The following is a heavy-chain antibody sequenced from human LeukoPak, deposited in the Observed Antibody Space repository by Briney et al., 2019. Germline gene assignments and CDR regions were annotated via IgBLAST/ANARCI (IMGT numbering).Heavy chain of an antibody. Sequence: PGGSLRLSCAPSGFTFRNYEMNWVRHAPGEGLEWVSYISRSGATIYYADSVKGRFTISRDKAKTSVHLQMNSLRAEDTAVYYCARDPVGYYHAMDVWGQGTTVTVSS. V-gene: IGHV3-48*03. CDR2: ISRSGATI. CDR3: ARDPVGYYHAMDV. J-gene: IGHJ6*02. D-gene: IGHD1-26*01. CDR1: GFTFRNYE.